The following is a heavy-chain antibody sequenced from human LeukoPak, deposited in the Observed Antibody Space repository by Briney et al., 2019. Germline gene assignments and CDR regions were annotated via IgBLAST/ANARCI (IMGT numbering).Heavy chain of an antibody. J-gene: IGHJ4*02. D-gene: IGHD4-17*01. CDR2: MNPNSGNT. CDR1: GYTFTSYD. CDR3: ARDGDYGPFTDY. Sequence: ASVKVSCRASGYTFTSYDINWVRQATGQGLEWMGWMNPNSGNTGYAQKFQGRVTMTRNTSISTAYMELSSLRFEDTAVYYCARDGDYGPFTDYWGQGTLVTVSS. V-gene: IGHV1-8*01.